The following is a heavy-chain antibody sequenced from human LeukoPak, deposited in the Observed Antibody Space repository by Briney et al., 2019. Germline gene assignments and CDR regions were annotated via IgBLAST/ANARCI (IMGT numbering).Heavy chain of an antibody. D-gene: IGHD1-26*01. CDR1: GYTLTELS. J-gene: IGHJ3*02. V-gene: IGHV1-24*01. Sequence: ASVKGSCKVSGYTLTELSMHWVRQAPGKGLEWMGGFDPEDGETIYAQKFQGRVTMTEDTSTDTAYMELSSLRSEDTAVYYCATILAARHDAFDIWGQGTMVTVSS. CDR3: ATILAARHDAFDI. CDR2: FDPEDGET.